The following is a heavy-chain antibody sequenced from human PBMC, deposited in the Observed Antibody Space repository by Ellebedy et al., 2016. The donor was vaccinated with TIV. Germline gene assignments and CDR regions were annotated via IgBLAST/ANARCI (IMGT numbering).Heavy chain of an antibody. V-gene: IGHV3-23*01. J-gene: IGHJ4*02. CDR3: ARGSFDVAGVCWDY. CDR2: ISGSGGST. D-gene: IGHD2-8*01. Sequence: GGSLRLXXAASGFTFSSYAMSWVRQAPGKGLEWVSAISGSGGSTYYADSVKGRFTISRDNSKNTLYLQMNSLRAEDTAVYYCARGSFDVAGVCWDYWGQGTLVTVSS. CDR1: GFTFSSYA.